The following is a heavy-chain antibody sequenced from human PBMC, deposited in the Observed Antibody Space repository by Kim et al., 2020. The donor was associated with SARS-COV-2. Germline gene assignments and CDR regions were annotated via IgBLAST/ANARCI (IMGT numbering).Heavy chain of an antibody. D-gene: IGHD2-15*01. J-gene: IGHJ4*02. CDR3: VRVGLCSGGDCYSPLDN. CDR2: VSSDGSQT. Sequence: GGSLRLSCAASGFNFSGHSMHWVRQAPGKGLDWVAIVSSDGSQTYYADSVKGRFTISRDNSKKTLSLQMNSLRVEETAVYYCVRVGLCSGGDCYSPLDNWGQGTQVTVSS. V-gene: IGHV3-30*04. CDR1: GFNFSGHS.